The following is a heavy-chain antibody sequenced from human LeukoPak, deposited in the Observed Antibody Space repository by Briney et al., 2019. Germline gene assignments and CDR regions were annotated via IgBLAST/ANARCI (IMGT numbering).Heavy chain of an antibody. V-gene: IGHV1-8*02. J-gene: IGHJ4*02. D-gene: IGHD3-10*01. Sequence: GASVKVSCKASGGTFSSYAINWVRQATGQGLEWMGWMNPNSGNTGYAQKFQGRVTMTRNTSISTAYMELSSLRSEDTAVYYCARGKRSMVRGLKDSPSTYYFDYWGQGTLVTVSS. CDR1: GGTFSSYA. CDR2: MNPNSGNT. CDR3: ARGKRSMVRGLKDSPSTYYFDY.